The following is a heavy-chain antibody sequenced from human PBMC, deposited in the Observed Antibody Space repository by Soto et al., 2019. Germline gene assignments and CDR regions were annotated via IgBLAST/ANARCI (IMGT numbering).Heavy chain of an antibody. Sequence: QVQLQESGPGLVKPSQTLSLTCTVSGGSISSGGYYWSWIRQHPGKGLEWIGYIYYSGSTYYNPSLKCRVTISVDTSKNQFSLKLSSVTSADTAVYYCAREGGIVGATAADYWGQGTLVTVSS. CDR1: GGSISSGGYY. J-gene: IGHJ4*02. V-gene: IGHV4-31*03. CDR2: IYYSGST. CDR3: AREGGIVGATAADY. D-gene: IGHD1-26*01.